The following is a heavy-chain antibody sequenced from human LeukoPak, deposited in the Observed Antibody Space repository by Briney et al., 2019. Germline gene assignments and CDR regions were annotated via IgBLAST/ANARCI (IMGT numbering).Heavy chain of an antibody. J-gene: IGHJ3*02. Sequence: GGSLRLSCAASGFTFSSYAMSWVRQAPGKGLEWVSAISGSGGSTYYADSVKGRFTISRDNSKNTLYLQMNSLRAEDTAVYYCAKALPTRPLSSGYYSDAFDIWGQGTMVTVSS. CDR2: ISGSGGST. CDR3: AKALPTRPLSSGYYSDAFDI. V-gene: IGHV3-23*01. D-gene: IGHD3-22*01. CDR1: GFTFSSYA.